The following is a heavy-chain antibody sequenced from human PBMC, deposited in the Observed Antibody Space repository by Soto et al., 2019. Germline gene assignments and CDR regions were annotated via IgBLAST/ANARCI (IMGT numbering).Heavy chain of an antibody. V-gene: IGHV3-23*01. Sequence: EVQLLDSGGGLVQPGGSLRLSCAASGFTFSNYAMTWVRQGPGKGLEWVSGISGSGGRSYYADSVKGRFTISRDNSKSTLYLPMNSLRAEDTAVYYCAKAYFVWSSEEPYYFHYWGQGALVTVSS. J-gene: IGHJ4*02. D-gene: IGHD3-16*01. CDR1: GFTFSNYA. CDR2: ISGSGGRS. CDR3: AKAYFVWSSEEPYYFHY.